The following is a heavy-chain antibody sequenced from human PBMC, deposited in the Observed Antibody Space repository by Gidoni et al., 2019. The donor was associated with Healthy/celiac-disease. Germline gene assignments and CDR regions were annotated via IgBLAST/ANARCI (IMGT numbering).Heavy chain of an antibody. Sequence: QVQLVQSGAEVKKPGSSVKVSCKASGGTFSSYAISWVRQAPGQGLEWMGGIIPIFGTANYAQKFHGRVTITADKSTSTAYMELSSLRSEDTAVYYCAQGLDFWSPNGGDYWGQGTLVTVSS. D-gene: IGHD3-3*01. J-gene: IGHJ4*02. CDR3: AQGLDFWSPNGGDY. CDR1: GGTFSSYA. CDR2: IIPIFGTA. V-gene: IGHV1-69*06.